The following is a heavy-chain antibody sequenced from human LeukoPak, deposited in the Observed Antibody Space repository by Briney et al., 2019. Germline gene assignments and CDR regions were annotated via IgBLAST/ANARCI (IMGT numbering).Heavy chain of an antibody. CDR3: ARETTVAGPGYFDY. Sequence: GGSLRLSCAASGFTFSSYDMHWVRQAPGKGLEWVAVISYDGSNKYYADSVKGRFTISRDNSKNTLYLQMNSLRAEDTAVYYCARETTVAGPGYFDYWGQGTLVTVSS. CDR1: GFTFSSYD. CDR2: ISYDGSNK. D-gene: IGHD6-19*01. V-gene: IGHV3-30-3*01. J-gene: IGHJ4*02.